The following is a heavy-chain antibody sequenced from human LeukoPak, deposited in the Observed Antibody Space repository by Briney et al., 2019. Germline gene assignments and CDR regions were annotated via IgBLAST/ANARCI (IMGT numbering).Heavy chain of an antibody. J-gene: IGHJ6*03. D-gene: IGHD6-13*01. CDR2: IKQDGSEK. CDR3: ARDFNIAAAGTDYMDV. V-gene: IGHV3-7*01. CDR1: GFTFSSYG. Sequence: GGSLRLACAASGFTFSSYGMSWGRQAPGKGLEWVANIKQDGSEKYYVDSVKGRFTISRDNAKNSLYLQMNSLRAEDTAVYYCARDFNIAAAGTDYMDVWGKGTTVTVSS.